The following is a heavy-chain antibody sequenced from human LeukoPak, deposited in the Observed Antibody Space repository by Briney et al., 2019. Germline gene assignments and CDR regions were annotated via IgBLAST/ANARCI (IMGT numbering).Heavy chain of an antibody. CDR3: ARHSDWRFDY. Sequence: GESLKISCKGSGYSFTSYWIAWVRQMPGKGLEWMGIIYPADSDTRYSPSFQGQFTISADKSISTAYLQWSSLKASDTAMYYCARHSDWRFDYWGQGTLVTVSS. J-gene: IGHJ4*02. V-gene: IGHV5-51*01. CDR2: IYPADSDT. D-gene: IGHD3-9*01. CDR1: GYSFTSYW.